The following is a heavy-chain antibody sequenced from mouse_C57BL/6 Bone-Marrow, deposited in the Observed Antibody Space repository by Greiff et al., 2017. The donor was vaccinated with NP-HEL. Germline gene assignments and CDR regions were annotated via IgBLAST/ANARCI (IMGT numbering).Heavy chain of an antibody. D-gene: IGHD1-1*01. Sequence: QVQLQQSGAELMKPGASVKLSCKATGYTFTGYWIEWVKQRPGHGLEWIGEILPGSGGTNYNEKFKGKATFTADTSSNTAYMQLSSLTTEDSAIYYCAHYYCSWYFDVWGTGTTVTVSS. CDR2: ILPGSGGT. CDR1: GYTFTGYW. CDR3: AHYYCSWYFDV. J-gene: IGHJ1*03. V-gene: IGHV1-9*01.